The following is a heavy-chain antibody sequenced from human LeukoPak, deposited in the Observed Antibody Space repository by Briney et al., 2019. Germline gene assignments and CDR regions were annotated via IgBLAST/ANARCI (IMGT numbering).Heavy chain of an antibody. D-gene: IGHD2-2*01. V-gene: IGHV1-2*02. CDR2: IYPNSGGT. J-gene: IGHJ4*02. CDR3: ARGYCSSITCYDDY. CDR1: GDTFSGYY. Sequence: GASVKVSCKASGDTFSGYYMHWVRQAPGQGLEWMGWIYPNSGGTNYAQKFQGRVTMTRDTSISTAYMELSRLRSDDTAVYYCARGYCSSITCYDDYWGQGTLVTVSS.